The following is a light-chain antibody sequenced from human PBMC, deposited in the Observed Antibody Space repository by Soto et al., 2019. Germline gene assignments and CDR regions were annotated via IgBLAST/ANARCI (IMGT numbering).Light chain of an antibody. CDR1: QGIRTD. CDR3: LQDFSYPRT. Sequence: AVQLTQSPSSLSASVGDRVTITCRASQGIRTDLGWYQQSPVKAPKVLIVGASTLQSGVPSRFSGSGSGTDFTLSISSLQPEDSATYYCLQDFSYPRTCGQGTKVDIK. CDR2: GAS. J-gene: IGKJ1*01. V-gene: IGKV1-6*01.